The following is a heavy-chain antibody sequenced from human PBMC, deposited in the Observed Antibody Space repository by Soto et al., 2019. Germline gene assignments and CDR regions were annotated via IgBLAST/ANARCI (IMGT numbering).Heavy chain of an antibody. Sequence: EVQLVESGGGVVQPGGSLTLSCAASGFTFSNYWMNWVRQAPGRGLEWVANIQEHGNDKNYVDSVKGRFTISRDNAENSLFLQINSLEPEDTAVYYCAGGHDLVVPVDRRDNVYYYRMDVWGQGTTVTVSS. J-gene: IGHJ6*02. CDR1: GFTFSNYW. CDR3: AGGHDLVVPVDRRDNVYYYRMDV. CDR2: IQEHGNDK. D-gene: IGHD2-2*01. V-gene: IGHV3-7*03.